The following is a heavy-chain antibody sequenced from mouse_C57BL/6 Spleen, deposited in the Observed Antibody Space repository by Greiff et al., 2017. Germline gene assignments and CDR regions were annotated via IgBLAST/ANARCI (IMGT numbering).Heavy chain of an antibody. Sequence: EVQLVESGPCLVKPSPSLSLPCPVTGYSLPRGYFWNWIRQFPGNKLEWIGYISYEGSNNYKPSLKNRISITRDTSKNQFFLKLNSVTTEDTATYYCASDYGSSSFAYWGQGTLVTVSA. D-gene: IGHD1-1*01. CDR1: GYSLPRGYF. CDR2: ISYEGSN. J-gene: IGHJ3*01. CDR3: ASDYGSSSFAY. V-gene: IGHV3-6*01.